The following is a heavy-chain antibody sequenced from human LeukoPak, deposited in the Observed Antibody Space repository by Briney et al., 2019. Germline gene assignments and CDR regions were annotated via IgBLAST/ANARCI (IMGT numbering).Heavy chain of an antibody. CDR3: ARPITGDRDAFDI. Sequence: SETLSLTCTVSGGSISSYYWSWIRQPPGKGLEWIGYIYYSGSTNYNPSLKSRVTISMDASKRQFSLKLSSVTAADTAVYFCARPITGDRDAFDIWGQGTMVTVSS. J-gene: IGHJ3*02. V-gene: IGHV4-59*08. D-gene: IGHD7-27*01. CDR2: IYYSGST. CDR1: GGSISSYY.